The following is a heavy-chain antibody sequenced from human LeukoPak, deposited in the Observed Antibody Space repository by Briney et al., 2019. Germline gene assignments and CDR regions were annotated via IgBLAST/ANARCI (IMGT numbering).Heavy chain of an antibody. V-gene: IGHV4-30-4*08. CDR2: IYYSGST. J-gene: IGHJ4*02. CDR3: AREPGIAARPGDY. CDR1: GGSISSGDYY. Sequence: PLETLSPTCTVSGGSISSGDYYWSWIRQPPGKGLEWIVYIYYSGSTYYNPSLKSRVNISVDTSKNQFSLKLSSVTAADTAVYYCAREPGIAARPGDYWGQGTLVTVSS. D-gene: IGHD6-6*01.